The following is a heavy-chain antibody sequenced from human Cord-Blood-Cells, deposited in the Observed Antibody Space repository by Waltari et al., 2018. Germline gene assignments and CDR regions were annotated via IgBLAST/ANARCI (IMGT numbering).Heavy chain of an antibody. CDR1: GGSFSGYY. D-gene: IGHD2-15*01. CDR2: INHSGST. Sequence: QVQLQQWGAGLLKPSETLSLTCAVYGGSFSGYYWSCIRQPPAKGLEWIGEINHSGSTNYNPSLKSRVTISVDTSKNQFSLKLSSVTAADTAVYYCARGLGCSGGSCLYYFDYWGQGTLVTVSS. J-gene: IGHJ4*02. V-gene: IGHV4-34*01. CDR3: ARGLGCSGGSCLYYFDY.